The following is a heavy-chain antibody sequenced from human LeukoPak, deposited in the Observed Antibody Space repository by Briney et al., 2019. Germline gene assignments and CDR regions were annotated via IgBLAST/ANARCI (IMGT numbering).Heavy chain of an antibody. CDR1: GFTFSSYS. CDR3: ARDPAVIALGYFDY. Sequence: GGSLRLSCAASGFTFSSYSMNWVRQAPGKGLEWVSSISSSSSYIYYADSVKGRFTISRDNAKNSLYLQMNSLRAEDTAVYYCARDPAVIALGYFDYWGQGTLVTVSS. V-gene: IGHV3-21*01. D-gene: IGHD2-21*01. CDR2: ISSSSSYI. J-gene: IGHJ4*02.